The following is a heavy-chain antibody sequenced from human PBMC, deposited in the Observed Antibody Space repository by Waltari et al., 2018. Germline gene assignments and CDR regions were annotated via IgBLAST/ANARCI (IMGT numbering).Heavy chain of an antibody. J-gene: IGHJ4*02. Sequence: EVQLLESGGGLVQPGGSLRLSCAASGFTFSSYAMSWVGQAPGKGLEWVSAISGRGGSTYYADSVKGRFTISRDNSKNTLYLQMNSLRAEDTAVYYCAKAWIQLWFFDYWGQGTLVTVSS. V-gene: IGHV3-23*01. CDR1: GFTFSSYA. CDR3: AKAWIQLWFFDY. CDR2: ISGRGGST. D-gene: IGHD5-18*01.